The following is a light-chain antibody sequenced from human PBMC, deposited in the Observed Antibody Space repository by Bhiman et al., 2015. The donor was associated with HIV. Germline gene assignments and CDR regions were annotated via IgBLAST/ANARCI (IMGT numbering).Light chain of an antibody. Sequence: QSALTQPASVSGSPGQSITISCTGTASDVGNYDLVSWYQQYPGKAPKLMIYDVSERPSGVSNRFSGSTSGNTASLTISGLQAEDEGDYYCCSYTSSSTYVFGTGTKVTVL. CDR2: DVS. J-gene: IGLJ1*01. CDR1: ASDVGNYDL. V-gene: IGLV2-14*02. CDR3: CSYTSSSTYV.